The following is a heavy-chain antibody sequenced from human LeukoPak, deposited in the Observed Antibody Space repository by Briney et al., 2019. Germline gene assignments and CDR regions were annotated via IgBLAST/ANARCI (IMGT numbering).Heavy chain of an antibody. CDR3: ARDPTTVTKGLDI. D-gene: IGHD4-17*01. CDR1: GGSISTHY. Sequence: SETLSLTCTVSGGSISTHYWSWMRQPPGKGLEWIGYISYIGSTNYNPSLKSRVTISVDTSKNQFSLKLSSVTAADAAVYFCARDPTTVTKGLDIWGQGTMVTVSS. CDR2: ISYIGST. J-gene: IGHJ3*02. V-gene: IGHV4-59*11.